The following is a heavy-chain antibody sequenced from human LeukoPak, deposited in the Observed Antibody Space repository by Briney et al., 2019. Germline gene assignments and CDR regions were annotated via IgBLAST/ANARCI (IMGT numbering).Heavy chain of an antibody. V-gene: IGHV3-23*01. J-gene: IGHJ4*02. CDR1: GFTFSSYA. D-gene: IGHD6-19*01. CDR2: IRGSDRST. CDR3: AKLVAVAGRNY. Sequence: GGSLRLSCAASGFTFSSYAMSWVRQAPGKGLEWVSAIRGSDRSTYYADSVKGRFTFSRDNSKNTLYLQMNSLRAEDTAVYYCAKLVAVAGRNYWGQGTLVTVSS.